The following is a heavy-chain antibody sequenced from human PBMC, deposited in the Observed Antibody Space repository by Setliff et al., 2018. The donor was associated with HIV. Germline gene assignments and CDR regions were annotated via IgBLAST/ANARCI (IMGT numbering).Heavy chain of an antibody. D-gene: IGHD6-13*01. J-gene: IGHJ3*02. V-gene: IGHV2-70*17. Sequence: SGPTLVNPTQTLTPTCTFSGFSLSTSGMCVSWIRQPPGKALEWLARIDWDDDKFYSTSLKTRLTISKDTSKKQVVLTMTNMDPVDTATYYCARTRVAAAGVGFDIWGQGTMVTVSS. CDR3: ARTRVAAAGVGFDI. CDR1: GFSLSTSGMC. CDR2: IDWDDDK.